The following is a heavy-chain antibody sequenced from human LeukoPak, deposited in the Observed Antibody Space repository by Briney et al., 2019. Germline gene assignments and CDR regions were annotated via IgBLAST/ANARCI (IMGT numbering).Heavy chain of an antibody. D-gene: IGHD6-19*01. J-gene: IGHJ1*01. CDR1: GGSISSYY. CDR2: IYYSGST. CDR3: ARPSIAVAGVEYFQH. V-gene: IGHV4-39*01. Sequence: SETLSLTCTVSGGSISSYYWGWIRQPPGKGLEWIGSIYYSGSTYYNPSLKSRVTISVDTSKNQFSLKLSSLTAAATAVYYCARPSIAVAGVEYFQHWGQGTLVTVSS.